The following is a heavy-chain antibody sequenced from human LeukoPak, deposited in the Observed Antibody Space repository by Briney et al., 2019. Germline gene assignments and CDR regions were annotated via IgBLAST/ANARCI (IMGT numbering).Heavy chain of an antibody. CDR3: AADSAVHDAYAN. Sequence: SVKLSFTSSGFTFCISAVKRLRQARGQRLEWIGWIVVGSGNTNYAQRFQERVTLTRDMSTSTACMELSSLRSEDSAVYYCAADSAVHDAYANWGQGTMVTVSS. D-gene: IGHD3-16*01. CDR2: IVVGSGNT. CDR1: GFTFCISA. J-gene: IGHJ3*01. V-gene: IGHV1-58*01.